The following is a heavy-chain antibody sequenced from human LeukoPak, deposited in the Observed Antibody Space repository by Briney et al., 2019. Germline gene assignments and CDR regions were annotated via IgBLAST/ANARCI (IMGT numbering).Heavy chain of an antibody. Sequence: GGSLRLSCAASGFTFSSYAMSWIRQAPGKGLGWLSAISPTTGTSFYADSVKGRFTISRDNSKDTLYLQMNILRAEDMDVHYCATKTSNGERYFDYWGQGSLVTVSS. CDR1: GFTFSSYA. V-gene: IGHV3-23*01. CDR3: ATKTSNGERYFDY. CDR2: ISPTTGTS. D-gene: IGHD1-1*01. J-gene: IGHJ4*02.